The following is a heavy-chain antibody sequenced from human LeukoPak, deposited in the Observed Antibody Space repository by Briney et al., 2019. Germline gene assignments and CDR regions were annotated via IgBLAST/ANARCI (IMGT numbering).Heavy chain of an antibody. Sequence: GASVKVSCKASGGTFSSYAISWVRQAPGQGLEWMGRIIPILGIANYAQKFQGRVTITADKSTSTAYMELSSLRSEDTAVYYCAREVESSTVVTIDYWGQGTVVTVSS. CDR2: IIPILGIA. V-gene: IGHV1-69*04. J-gene: IGHJ4*02. CDR3: AREVESSTVVTIDY. D-gene: IGHD4-23*01. CDR1: GGTFSSYA.